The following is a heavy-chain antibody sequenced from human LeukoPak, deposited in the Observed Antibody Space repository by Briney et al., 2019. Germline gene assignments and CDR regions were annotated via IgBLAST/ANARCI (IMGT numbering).Heavy chain of an antibody. CDR1: GGSFSTHA. D-gene: IGHD2-21*02. J-gene: IGHJ6*03. CDR3: GASTVTVTYYYMAV. Sequence: SVKVSCKAAGGSFSTHAIIWVRQAPGQGLEWMGGIIPVLGTTNSAQRFQDRLSLTADESTGTASMELTSLRPEDSAVYYCGASTVTVTYYYMAVWGKGTTITVS. CDR2: IIPVLGTT. V-gene: IGHV1-69*13.